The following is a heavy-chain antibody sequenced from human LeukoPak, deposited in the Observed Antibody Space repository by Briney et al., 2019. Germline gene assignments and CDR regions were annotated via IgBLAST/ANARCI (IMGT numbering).Heavy chain of an antibody. Sequence: SQTLSLTCAISGDSVPSNSASWNWIRQSPSRGLEWLGRTYSRSKWYNDYAVSVKSRITINPDTSKNQFSLHLSSVTPDDTAVYYCARGTGSLDYWGQGTLVTVSS. CDR3: ARGTGSLDY. D-gene: IGHD1-26*01. CDR1: GDSVPSNSAS. V-gene: IGHV6-1*01. J-gene: IGHJ4*02. CDR2: TYSRSKWYN.